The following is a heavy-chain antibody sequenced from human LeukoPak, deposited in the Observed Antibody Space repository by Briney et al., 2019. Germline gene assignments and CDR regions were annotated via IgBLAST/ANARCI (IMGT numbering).Heavy chain of an antibody. D-gene: IGHD6-13*01. CDR3: ARGLEDSSSPSTFDY. J-gene: IGHJ4*02. Sequence: GASVKVSCKASGYTFTSYYMHWVRQAPGQGLEWMGIINPSGGSTGYAQKFQGRVTMTRDMSTSTVYMELSSLRSEDTAVYYCARGLEDSSSPSTFDYWGQGTLVTVSS. CDR1: GYTFTSYY. CDR2: INPSGGST. V-gene: IGHV1-46*01.